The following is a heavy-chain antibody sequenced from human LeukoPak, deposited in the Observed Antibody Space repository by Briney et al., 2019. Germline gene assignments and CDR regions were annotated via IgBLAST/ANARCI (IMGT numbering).Heavy chain of an antibody. CDR1: GFTFSSYG. Sequence: GGSLRLSCAASGFTFSSYGMHWVRQAPGKGLEWVAVISYDGSNKYYADSVKGRFTISRDNSKNTLYLQMNSLRAEDTAVYYCAKEMTYYYDSSWGAFDIWGQGTMVTVSS. CDR2: ISYDGSNK. D-gene: IGHD3-22*01. J-gene: IGHJ3*02. CDR3: AKEMTYYYDSSWGAFDI. V-gene: IGHV3-30*18.